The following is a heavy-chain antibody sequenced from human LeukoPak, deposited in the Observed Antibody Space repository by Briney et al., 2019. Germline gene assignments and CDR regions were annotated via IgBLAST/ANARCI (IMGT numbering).Heavy chain of an antibody. D-gene: IGHD6-19*01. CDR3: ARVRSGWANDALDI. Sequence: SGTLSLTCDVSGGSINSGHWWTWVRQPPGKALEWIGEIYHSGSTDYNPSLKGRTTMSVDTSKNQCYLKLSSVTAADTAMYSCARVRSGWANDALDIWGQGTMVTVSS. V-gene: IGHV4-4*02. CDR1: GGSINSGHW. CDR2: IYHSGST. J-gene: IGHJ3*02.